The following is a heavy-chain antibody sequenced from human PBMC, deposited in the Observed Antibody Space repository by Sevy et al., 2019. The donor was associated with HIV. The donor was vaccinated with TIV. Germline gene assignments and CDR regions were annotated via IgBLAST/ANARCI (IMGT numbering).Heavy chain of an antibody. V-gene: IGHV3-53*01. D-gene: IGHD2-15*01. CDR2: IYSGGST. J-gene: IGHJ5*02. CDR3: ARGLVAASWFDP. CDR1: GFTVSSNY. Sequence: GGSLRLSCAASGFTVSSNYMSWVRQAPGKGLEWVSVIYSGGSTYCADSVKGRFTIPGDNSKNTLYLQMNSLRAEDTAVYYCARGLVAASWFDPWGQGTLVTVSS.